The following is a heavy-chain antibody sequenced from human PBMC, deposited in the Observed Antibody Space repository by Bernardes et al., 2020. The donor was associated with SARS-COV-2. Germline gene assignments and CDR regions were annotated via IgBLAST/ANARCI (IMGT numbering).Heavy chain of an antibody. D-gene: IGHD5-12*01. V-gene: IGHV3-7*01. CDR3: ARDKVRLGWLRVYYYYGMDV. CDR2: IKGDGSEK. J-gene: IGHJ6*02. Sequence: GGSLRLSCAASGFAFSNYWMTWVRQPPGKGLEWVANIKGDGSEKYYVDSVKGRFTISRDNAKNSLYLQMNSLRAEDTALYYCARDKVRLGWLRVYYYYGMDVWGQGTTVTVSS. CDR1: GFAFSNYW.